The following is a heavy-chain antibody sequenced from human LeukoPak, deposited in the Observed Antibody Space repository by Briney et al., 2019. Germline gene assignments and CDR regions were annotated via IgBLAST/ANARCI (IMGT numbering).Heavy chain of an antibody. Sequence: SETLSLTCTVSGGSISSSSYYWGWIRQPPGKGLEWIGSIYYSGSTYYNPSLKSRVTISVDTSKNQFSLKLSSVTAADTAVYYCARESNSRDGFPFDYWGQGTLVTVSS. V-gene: IGHV4-39*07. CDR3: ARESNSRDGFPFDY. D-gene: IGHD5-24*01. CDR1: GGSISSSSYY. CDR2: IYYSGST. J-gene: IGHJ4*02.